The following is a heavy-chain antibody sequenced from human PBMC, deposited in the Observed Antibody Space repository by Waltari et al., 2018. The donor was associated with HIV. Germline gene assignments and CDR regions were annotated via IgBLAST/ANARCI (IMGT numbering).Heavy chain of an antibody. CDR1: GGSFSGYY. Sequence: QVHLEQWGTGLLRPSETLSLTCAVYGGSFSGYYWSWIRQSPGRGLEWIGEVNHVGRTNYSPSLKGRVTVSVDTSKNQFSLTMRSVTAADTAVYYCARDSAPGLAVDDDDGEFFYYGLDVWGQGTTVTVSP. V-gene: IGHV4-34*01. CDR3: ARDSAPGLAVDDDDGEFFYYGLDV. CDR2: VNHVGRT. D-gene: IGHD6-19*01. J-gene: IGHJ6*01.